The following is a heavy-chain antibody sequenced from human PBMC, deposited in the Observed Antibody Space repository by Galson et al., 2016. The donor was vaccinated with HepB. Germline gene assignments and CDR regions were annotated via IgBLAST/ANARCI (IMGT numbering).Heavy chain of an antibody. Sequence: PALVKPTQTLTLTCTFSGFSLTTSGVGVAWIRQPPGKALQWLSLIYWNNGRRYSPSLKSRLTITKDTSKNQVVLTLTNMDPVDTATYYCAHSEGRGSSAYWLDSWGQGTLVTVSS. CDR3: AHSEGRGSSAYWLDS. D-gene: IGHD3-22*01. CDR2: IYWNNGR. CDR1: GFSLTTSGVG. V-gene: IGHV2-5*01. J-gene: IGHJ4*02.